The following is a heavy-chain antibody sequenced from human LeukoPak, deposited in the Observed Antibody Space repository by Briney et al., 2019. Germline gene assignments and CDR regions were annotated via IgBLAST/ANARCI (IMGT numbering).Heavy chain of an antibody. Sequence: PSETLSLTCSVSGASISSYYWSWMRQPPGKGLEWVGRIRSKANSYATAYAASVKGRFTISRDDSKNTAYLQMNSLKTEDTAVYYCTRLGENTAMDLWGQGTLVTVSS. D-gene: IGHD5-18*01. J-gene: IGHJ4*02. CDR3: TRLGENTAMDL. V-gene: IGHV3-73*01. CDR2: IRSKANSYAT. CDR1: GASISSYY.